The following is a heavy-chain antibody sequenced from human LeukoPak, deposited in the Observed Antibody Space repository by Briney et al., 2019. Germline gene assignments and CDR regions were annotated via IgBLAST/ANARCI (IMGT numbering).Heavy chain of an antibody. V-gene: IGHV3-33*08. CDR1: GFTFSSYA. CDR2: IWYDGRNK. D-gene: IGHD6-19*01. Sequence: GGSLRLSCAASGFTFSSYAMTWARQAPGKGLEWVAVIWYDGRNKYYADSVKGRFTISRDNSKNTLYLQMNSLRAEDTAVYYCAREARIAVAGTLDYWGQGTLVTVSS. CDR3: AREARIAVAGTLDY. J-gene: IGHJ4*02.